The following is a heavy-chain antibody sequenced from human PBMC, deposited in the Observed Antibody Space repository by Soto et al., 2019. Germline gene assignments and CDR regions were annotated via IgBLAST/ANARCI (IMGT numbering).Heavy chain of an antibody. J-gene: IGHJ5*02. V-gene: IGHV4-30-2*01. D-gene: IGHD1-1*01. CDR3: ARDQLEGNWFDP. CDR1: GGSISSRGYS. Sequence: PSETLSLTCAVSGGSISSRGYSWNWIRQPPGKGLEWTGYIYHSGSTLYNPSLKSRVTISVDKSKNQFSLKLTSVTAADTAVYYCARDQLEGNWFDPWGQGTLVTVSS. CDR2: IYHSGST.